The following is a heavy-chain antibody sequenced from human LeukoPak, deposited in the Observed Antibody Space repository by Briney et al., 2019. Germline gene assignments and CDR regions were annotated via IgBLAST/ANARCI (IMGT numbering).Heavy chain of an antibody. CDR2: IYYSGST. V-gene: IGHV4-39*01. CDR1: GGSISSSSYY. CDR3: ARGALVAAAGKRYFDL. D-gene: IGHD6-13*01. J-gene: IGHJ2*01. Sequence: PSETLSLTCTVSGGSISSSSYYWGWIRQPPGKGLEWIGSIYYSGSTYHNPSLKSRVTISVDTSKNQFSLKLSSVTAADTAVYYCARGALVAAAGKRYFDLWGRGTLVTVSS.